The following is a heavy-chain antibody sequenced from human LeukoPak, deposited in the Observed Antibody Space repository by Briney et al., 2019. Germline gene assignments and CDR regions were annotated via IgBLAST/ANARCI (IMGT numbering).Heavy chain of an antibody. J-gene: IGHJ3*02. D-gene: IGHD3-22*01. CDR1: GSTFSRYW. V-gene: IGHV3-74*01. Sequence: PGGPLRLSCAASGSTFSRYWMHWVRQAPGKGLVWVSRINDDGSSTTYSDSVRGRFTISRDNAKSTLYLQMNGLTAEDTAVYYCARMPGSSNYDGRGKDAFDIWGQGTMVTVSS. CDR2: INDDGSST. CDR3: ARMPGSSNYDGRGKDAFDI.